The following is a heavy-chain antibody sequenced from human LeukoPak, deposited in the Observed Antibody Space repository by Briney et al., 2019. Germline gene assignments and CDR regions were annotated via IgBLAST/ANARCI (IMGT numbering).Heavy chain of an antibody. CDR2: IWFDGSNK. V-gene: IGHV3-33*01. CDR1: GFXFLSYG. D-gene: IGHD3-16*01. CDR3: ARDAGERWTVDFDF. J-gene: IGHJ4*02. Sequence: GGSLRLSCAASGFXFLSYGIHWVRQAPGKGLEWVAIIWFDGSNKYYGDPVKGRFTISRDNSKNTVFLQMNSLRAEDTAVYYCARDAGERWTVDFDFWGQGTLVTVSS.